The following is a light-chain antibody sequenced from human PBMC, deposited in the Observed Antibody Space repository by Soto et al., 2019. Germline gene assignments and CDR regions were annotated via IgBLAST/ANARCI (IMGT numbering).Light chain of an antibody. V-gene: IGKV1-27*01. J-gene: IGKJ3*01. CDR2: AAS. CDR1: QGIRSF. Sequence: DIQMTQSPTSLSASVGDIVTITCRASQGIRSFVAWYQQKPGKAPKLLIYAASTLQSGVPSRFSGSGSGTDFTLTINSLQPEDVATYSCQKYSSVPVFGPGTKVEIK. CDR3: QKYSSVPV.